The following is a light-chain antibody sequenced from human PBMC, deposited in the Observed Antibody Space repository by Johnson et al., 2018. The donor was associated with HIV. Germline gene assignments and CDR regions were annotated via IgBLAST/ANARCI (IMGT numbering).Light chain of an antibody. V-gene: IGLV1-51*02. CDR2: ENK. J-gene: IGLJ1*01. Sequence: QPVLTQPPSVSAAPGQKVTISCSGTSSNIGNNYVSWYQQFPGTAPKLLIHENKKRPSGIPDRFSGSKSGTSATLDITGLQTGDEADYYCGTWDSSLRVGFFGTGTKVTVL. CDR1: SSNIGNNY. CDR3: GTWDSSLRVGF.